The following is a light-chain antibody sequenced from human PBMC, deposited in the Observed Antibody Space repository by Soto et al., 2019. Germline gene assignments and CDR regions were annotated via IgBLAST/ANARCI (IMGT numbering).Light chain of an antibody. Sequence: EIVMTQSPATLSVSPGERATLSCRASQSVSSNLAWYQQKPGQAPRLLIYGASTRATGIPARFSGSGSGTAYTRTISSLLYEDCAVYYCQQYNNWPALTFGGGTKVEIK. V-gene: IGKV3-15*01. CDR1: QSVSSN. J-gene: IGKJ4*02. CDR3: QQYNNWPALT. CDR2: GAS.